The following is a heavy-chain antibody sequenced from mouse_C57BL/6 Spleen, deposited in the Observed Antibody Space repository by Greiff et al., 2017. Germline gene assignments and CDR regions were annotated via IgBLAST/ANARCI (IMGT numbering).Heavy chain of an antibody. CDR1: GYTFTSYW. J-gene: IGHJ2*01. CDR2: IYPGDGDT. CDR3: APKLGRIDD. Sequence: QVQLQQPGTELVKPGASVKLSCKASGYTFTSYWMHWVKQRPGKGLEWIGQIYPGDGDTNYNGKLKGKATLTADKSSSTAYMQLRSLTSEDSAVYFCAPKLGRIDDWGQGTTLTVSS. D-gene: IGHD4-1*01. V-gene: IGHV1-80*01.